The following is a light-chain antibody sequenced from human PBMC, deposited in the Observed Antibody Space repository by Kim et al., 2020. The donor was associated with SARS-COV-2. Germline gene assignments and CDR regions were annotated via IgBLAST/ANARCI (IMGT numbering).Light chain of an antibody. CDR3: QQYGYSTYT. CDR2: GAS. V-gene: IGKV3-20*01. CDR1: QSVNNNY. J-gene: IGKJ2*01. Sequence: LSPGGRATLSCRASQSVNNNYLAWYQQKPGQAPRLLIYGASTRATGVPDRFSGSGSGSDFTLTITRLEPEDFAVYYCQQYGYSTYTFGLGTKLEI.